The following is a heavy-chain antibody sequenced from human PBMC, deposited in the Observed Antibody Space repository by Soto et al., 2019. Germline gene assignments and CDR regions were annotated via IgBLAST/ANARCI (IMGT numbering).Heavy chain of an antibody. J-gene: IGHJ3*02. CDR1: GFTFSSHA. CDR2: ISGTGDST. CDR3: ARTGYCSSTGCFAAFDI. Sequence: GRSLRLSCAASGFTFSSHAMHWVRQAPGKGLEYVSAISGTGDSTYYESSVKGRFTTSRDNSKNTLYLQMGSLRAEDTAVYYCARTGYCSSTGCFAAFDIWGQGTMVTVSS. D-gene: IGHD2-2*01. V-gene: IGHV3-64*01.